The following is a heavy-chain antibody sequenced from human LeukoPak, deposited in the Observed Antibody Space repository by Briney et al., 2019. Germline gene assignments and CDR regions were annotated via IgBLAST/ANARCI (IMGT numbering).Heavy chain of an antibody. CDR2: INPSGGST. J-gene: IGHJ4*02. D-gene: IGHD4-17*01. CDR1: GYTFTSYY. CDR3: ARDGDYYGDRGYYFDY. Sequence: ASVKVSCTASGYTFTSYYMHWVRQAPGQGLEWMGIINPSGGSTSYAQKFQGRVTMTRDTSTSTVYMELSSLRSEDTAVYYCARDGDYYGDRGYYFDYWGQGTPVTVSS. V-gene: IGHV1-46*01.